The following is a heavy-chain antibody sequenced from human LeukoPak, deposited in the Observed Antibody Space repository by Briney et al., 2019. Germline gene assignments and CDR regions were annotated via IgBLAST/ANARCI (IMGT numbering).Heavy chain of an antibody. CDR1: GFTFSSYA. J-gene: IGHJ4*02. CDR2: IPYDGSNR. CDR3: ARDLKAGSGSYYSGGDY. V-gene: IGHV3-30-3*01. Sequence: GRSLRLSCAASGFTFSSYAMHWVRQAPGKGLEWVAVIPYDGSNRYYADSVKGRFTISRDNSKNTLYLQMNSLRAEDTAVYYCARDLKAGSGSYYSGGDYWGQGTLVTVSS. D-gene: IGHD3-10*01.